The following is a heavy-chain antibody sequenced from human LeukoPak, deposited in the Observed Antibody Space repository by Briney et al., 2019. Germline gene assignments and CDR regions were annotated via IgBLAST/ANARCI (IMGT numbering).Heavy chain of an antibody. CDR3: ARGVGPLFDP. V-gene: IGHV3-11*01. J-gene: IGHJ5*02. CDR2: ITNSGDTK. CDR1: GFTFSDYY. Sequence: PGGSLRLSCAASGFTFSDYYMSWIRRAPGRGLEWIAYITNSGDTKHYADSVKGRFIISRDNAKNSLYLQTDSLRADDTAVYYCARGVGPLFDPWGQGTLVTVSS.